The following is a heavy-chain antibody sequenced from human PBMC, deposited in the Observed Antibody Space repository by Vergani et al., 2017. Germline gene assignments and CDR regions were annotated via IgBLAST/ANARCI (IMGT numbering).Heavy chain of an antibody. CDR1: GFTFSSYS. D-gene: IGHD3-10*01. V-gene: IGHV3-48*04. CDR3: ARLGFPYYFDY. Sequence: EVQLVESGGGLVQPGGSLRLSCAASGFTFSSYSMNWVRQAPGKGLEWVSYISSSSSTIYYADSVKGRFIISRDNAKNSLYLQMNSLRAEDTAVYYCARLGFPYYFDYWGQGTLVTVSS. J-gene: IGHJ4*02. CDR2: ISSSSSTI.